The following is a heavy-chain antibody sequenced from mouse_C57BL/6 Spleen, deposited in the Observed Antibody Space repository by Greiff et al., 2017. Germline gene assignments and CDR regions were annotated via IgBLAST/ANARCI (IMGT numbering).Heavy chain of an antibody. CDR1: GYAFSSSW. CDR2: IYPGDGDT. CDR3: AGKGAMDY. Sequence: VQLQQSGPELVKPGASVKISCKASGYAFSSSWMNWVKQRPGKGLEWIGRIYPGDGDTNYNGKFKGKATLTADKSSSTAYMQLSSLTSEDSAVCFCAGKGAMDYWGQGTSVTVSS. J-gene: IGHJ4*01. D-gene: IGHD1-1*01. V-gene: IGHV1-82*01.